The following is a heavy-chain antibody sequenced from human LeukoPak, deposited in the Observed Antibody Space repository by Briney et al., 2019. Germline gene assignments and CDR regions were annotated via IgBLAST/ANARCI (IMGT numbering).Heavy chain of an antibody. CDR2: INHSGRT. J-gene: IGHJ4*02. CDR3: ARDSGSSPVGY. Sequence: SSETLSLTCAVYGGSFSGYYWSWIRQPPGKGLEWIGEINHSGRTKYNPSLKSRVTISVDTSKNQFSLKLSSVTAADTAVYYCARDSGSSPVGYWGQGTLVTVSS. D-gene: IGHD1-26*01. V-gene: IGHV4-34*01. CDR1: GGSFSGYY.